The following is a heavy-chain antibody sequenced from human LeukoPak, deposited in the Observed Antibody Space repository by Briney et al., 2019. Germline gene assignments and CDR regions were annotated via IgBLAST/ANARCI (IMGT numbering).Heavy chain of an antibody. Sequence: GESLKISCKGSGYSFTSYWIGWVRQMPGKGLEWMGIIYPGDSDTRYSPSFQGQVTISADKSISTAYLQWSSLKASDTAMYYCAKSSGWAPNTYYFDYWGQGTLVTVSS. CDR3: AKSSGWAPNTYYFDY. V-gene: IGHV5-51*01. CDR2: IYPGDSDT. J-gene: IGHJ4*02. D-gene: IGHD6-19*01. CDR1: GYSFTSYW.